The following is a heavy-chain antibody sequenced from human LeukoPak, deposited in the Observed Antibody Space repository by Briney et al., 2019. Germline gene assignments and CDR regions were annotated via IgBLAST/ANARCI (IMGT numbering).Heavy chain of an antibody. D-gene: IGHD2-21*02. CDR3: ARGVTARDSYDI. CDR2: ISTYDVDT. CDR1: GFAFTDFG. V-gene: IGHV1-18*01. Sequence: ASVKVSCKASGFAFTDFGVSWVRRAPGQGLEWMGWISTYDVDTKYAQKFQGRVTMTTDTSTSTAYMDLRSLRSDDTAVYYCARGVTARDSYDIWGQGTMLIVSS. J-gene: IGHJ3*02.